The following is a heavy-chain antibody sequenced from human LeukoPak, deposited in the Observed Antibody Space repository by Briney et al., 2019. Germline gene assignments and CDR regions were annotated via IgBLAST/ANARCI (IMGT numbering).Heavy chain of an antibody. J-gene: IGHJ4*02. Sequence: PGGSLRLSCAASGFTFSGYWMSWVRQAPGKGLEGVADIKQDGSEKYYVDSVKGRFTISRDNAKNSLYLQMNSLRAEDTAVYYCARLLVYNSGGEAFDHWGQGTLVTVSS. CDR3: ARLLVYNSGGEAFDH. CDR2: IKQDGSEK. V-gene: IGHV3-7*01. CDR1: GFTFSGYW. D-gene: IGHD1-20*01.